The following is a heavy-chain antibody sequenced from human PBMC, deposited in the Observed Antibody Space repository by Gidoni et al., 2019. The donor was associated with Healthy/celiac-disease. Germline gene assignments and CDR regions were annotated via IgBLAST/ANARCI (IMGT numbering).Heavy chain of an antibody. CDR2: ISGSGGST. J-gene: IGHJ3*02. CDR3: VDYDSSVDAFDI. CDR1: GFTFSSYA. V-gene: IGHV3-23*01. Sequence: EVQLLESGGGLVQPGGSLRLSCAASGFTFSSYAMSWVRQAPGKGLEWVSAISGSGGSTYYADSVKGRFTISRDNSKNTLYLQMNSLRAEDTAVYYCVDYDSSVDAFDIWGQGTMVTVSS. D-gene: IGHD3-22*01.